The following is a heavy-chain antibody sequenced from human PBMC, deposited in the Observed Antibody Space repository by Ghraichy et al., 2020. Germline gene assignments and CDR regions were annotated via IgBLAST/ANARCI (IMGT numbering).Heavy chain of an antibody. V-gene: IGHV3-21*01. CDR3: VRDGPTMTTNPTWYFDL. CDR1: GFPFSTFS. D-gene: IGHD4-17*01. J-gene: IGHJ2*01. Sequence: GGSLRLSCAASGFPFSTFSMNWVRQAPGQGLEWVSSISSSSSYIYYADSVKGRFTVSRDNAKNSLSLQMNSLRAEDTAVYYCVRDGPTMTTNPTWYFDLWGRGTLLTVSS. CDR2: ISSSSSYI.